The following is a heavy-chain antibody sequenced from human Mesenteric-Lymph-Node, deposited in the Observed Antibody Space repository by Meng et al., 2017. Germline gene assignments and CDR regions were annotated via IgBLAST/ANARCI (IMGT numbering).Heavy chain of an antibody. J-gene: IGHJ4*02. CDR3: ARDWGDVRGGFDF. D-gene: IGHD3-10*02. V-gene: IGHV6-1*01. Sequence: VQLQQAGPGLVKASPTLSLTCARSGDRVSSNSAAWNWIRQSLSRGLEWLGRTYYRSKYYNDYALSVKSRITINPDTSKTQFSLQLTSVTHEDTVIYYGARDWGDVRGGFDFWGQGTLVTVSS. CDR2: TYYRSKYYN. CDR1: GDRVSSNSAA.